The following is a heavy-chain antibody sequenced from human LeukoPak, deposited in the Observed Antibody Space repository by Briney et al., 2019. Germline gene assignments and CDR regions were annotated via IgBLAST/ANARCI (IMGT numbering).Heavy chain of an antibody. D-gene: IGHD3-10*01. Sequence: ASVKVSCKASGYTFTGYYMHWVRQAPGQGLEWMGWINPNSGGTNYAQKFQGRVTMTRDTSISTAYMELSRLRSDDTAIYYCATLTNARFGSVRWGQGTLVSVSS. CDR2: INPNSGGT. CDR1: GYTFTGYY. V-gene: IGHV1-2*02. J-gene: IGHJ4*02. CDR3: ATLTNARFGSVR.